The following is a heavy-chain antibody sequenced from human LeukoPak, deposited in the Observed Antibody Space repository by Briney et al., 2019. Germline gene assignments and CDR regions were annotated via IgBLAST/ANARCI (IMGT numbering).Heavy chain of an antibody. V-gene: IGHV3-7*04. CDR1: GFTFSSYW. Sequence: GGSLRLSCAASGFTFSSYWMNWVRQAPGQGLEWVANINQDGSEKYYVDSVKGRFTISRDNAKNSLYLQMNSLRGEDTAVYYCARGLYCSSTSCQYFDYWGQGTLVTVSP. CDR3: ARGLYCSSTSCQYFDY. CDR2: INQDGSEK. J-gene: IGHJ4*02. D-gene: IGHD2-2*01.